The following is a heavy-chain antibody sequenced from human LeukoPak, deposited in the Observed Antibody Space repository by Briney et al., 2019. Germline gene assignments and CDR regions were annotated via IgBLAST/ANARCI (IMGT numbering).Heavy chain of an antibody. J-gene: IGHJ4*02. CDR3: AKAVEHYLGG. Sequence: PGGSLRLTCAASGFTFTSYAMTWVRQAPGKGLEWVSGISGSVVSTYYADSVKGRFTISRDNSKNTLYLQMNSLRAEDTAVYYCAKAVEHYLGGWGQGTLVTVSS. CDR2: ISGSVVST. V-gene: IGHV3-23*01. D-gene: IGHD1/OR15-1a*01. CDR1: GFTFTSYA.